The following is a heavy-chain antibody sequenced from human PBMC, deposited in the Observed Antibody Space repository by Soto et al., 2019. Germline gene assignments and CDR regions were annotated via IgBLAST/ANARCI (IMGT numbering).Heavy chain of an antibody. V-gene: IGHV4-34*01. D-gene: IGHD1-7*01. CDR1: GGSFSGYY. CDR2: INHSGST. Sequence: SETLSLTCAVYGGSFSGYYWSWIRQPPGKGLEWIGEINHSGSTNYNPSLKSRVTISVDTSKNQFSLKLSSVTAADTAVYYCAREGATGTTSPYYYYYGMDVWGQGTTVTVSS. J-gene: IGHJ6*02. CDR3: AREGATGTTSPYYYYYGMDV.